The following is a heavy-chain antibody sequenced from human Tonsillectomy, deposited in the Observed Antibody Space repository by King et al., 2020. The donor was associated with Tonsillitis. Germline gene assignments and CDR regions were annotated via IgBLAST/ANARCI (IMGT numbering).Heavy chain of an antibody. CDR3: ARGEDYYDSSGRDAFDI. CDR2: MNPNSGNT. D-gene: IGHD3-22*01. J-gene: IGHJ3*02. CDR1: GYTFTSYD. V-gene: IGHV1-8*01. Sequence: VQLVQSGAEVKKPGASVTVSCKASGYTFTSYDINWVRQATGQGLEWMGWMNPNSGNTVYAQKFQGRVAMTRNTSISTAYMELSSLSSEDTAVYFCARGEDYYDSSGRDAFDIWGQGTMVTVSS.